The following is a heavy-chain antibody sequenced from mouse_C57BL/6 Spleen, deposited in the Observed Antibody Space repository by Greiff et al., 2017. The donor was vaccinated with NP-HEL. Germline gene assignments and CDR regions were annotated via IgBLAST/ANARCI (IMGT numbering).Heavy chain of an antibody. CDR3: ARYYYGYDGYAMDY. V-gene: IGHV1-20*01. CDR1: GYSFTGYF. J-gene: IGHJ4*01. CDR2: INPYNGDT. Sequence: EVKLQESGPELVKPGDSVKISCKASGYSFTGYFMNWVMQSHGKSLEWIGRINPYNGDTFYNQKFKGKATLTVDKSSSTAHMELRSLTSEDSAVYYCARYYYGYDGYAMDYWGQGTSVTVSS. D-gene: IGHD2-2*01.